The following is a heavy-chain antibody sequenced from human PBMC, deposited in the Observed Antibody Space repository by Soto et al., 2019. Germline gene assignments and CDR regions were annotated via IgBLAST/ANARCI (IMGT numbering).Heavy chain of an antibody. CDR2: ISYVGKIQ. CDR3: ARDLVAGSPDYFDY. V-gene: IGHV3-30*04. D-gene: IGHD6-19*01. J-gene: IGHJ4*02. Sequence: QVQLVESGGAVVSPGSSLQLSFAASGLILIRFPWPWVRKVQGKGLEWVAVISYVGKIQDYADSVKGRFTISRDSSKNTLYLQMNSLRAEDTALYYCARDLVAGSPDYFDYWGQGTLVTVSS. CDR1: GLILIRFP.